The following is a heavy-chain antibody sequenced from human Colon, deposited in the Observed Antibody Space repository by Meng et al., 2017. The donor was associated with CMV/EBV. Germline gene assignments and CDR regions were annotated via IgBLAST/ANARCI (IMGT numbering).Heavy chain of an antibody. CDR1: GFTFSSYA. CDR3: AKGSAASRPYYFDY. D-gene: IGHD3-3*01. V-gene: IGHV3-23*01. CDR2: ITSGGGDT. Sequence: GGSLRLSCAASGFTFSSYAMSWVRQAPGKGLEWVSAITSGGGDTYHADSVKGRFTISRDNSKNTLSLQMNSLRAEDTAVYYCAKGSAASRPYYFDYWGQGTLVTVSS. J-gene: IGHJ4*02.